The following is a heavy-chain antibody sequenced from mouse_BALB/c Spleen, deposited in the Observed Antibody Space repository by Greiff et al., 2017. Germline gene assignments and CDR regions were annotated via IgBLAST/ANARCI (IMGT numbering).Heavy chain of an antibody. CDR1: GFTFSSYG. Sequence: EVQLVESGGDLVKPGGSLKLSCAASGFTFSSYGMSWVRQTPDKRLEWVATISSGGSYTYYPDSVKGRFTISRDNAKNTLYLQMSSLKSEDTAMYYCARGTVGWYFDVWGAGTTVTVSS. CDR3: ARGTVGWYFDV. D-gene: IGHD1-1*01. J-gene: IGHJ1*01. V-gene: IGHV5-6*01. CDR2: ISSGGSYT.